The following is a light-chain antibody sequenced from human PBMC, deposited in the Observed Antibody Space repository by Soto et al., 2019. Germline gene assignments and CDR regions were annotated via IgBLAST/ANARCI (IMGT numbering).Light chain of an antibody. CDR2: SNN. Sequence: QSVLTQPPSASGTPGQRVTISCSGSGSNIGRNAVSWYQQLPGTAPKLLIYSNNQRPSGVPDRFSGSKSGTSASLAISWLQSDDEADYYCAAWDDSLNAWVFGGGTKLTVL. CDR1: GSNIGRNA. J-gene: IGLJ3*02. CDR3: AAWDDSLNAWV. V-gene: IGLV1-44*01.